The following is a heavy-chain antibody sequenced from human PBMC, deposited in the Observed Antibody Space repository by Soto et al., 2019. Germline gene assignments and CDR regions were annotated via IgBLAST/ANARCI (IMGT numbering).Heavy chain of an antibody. J-gene: IGHJ4*02. V-gene: IGHV1-18*01. CDR1: GYTFTSYG. CDR2: SSAYNGNT. CDR3: ARARLSLFSIAARPLDY. D-gene: IGHD6-6*01. Sequence: QVQLVQSGAEVKKPGASVKVSCKASGYTFTSYGISWVRQAPGQGLEWMGWSSAYNGNTNYAQKLQGRVTMTTDTPTSTAYMELRSLRSDDTAVYYCARARLSLFSIAARPLDYWGQGTLVTVSS.